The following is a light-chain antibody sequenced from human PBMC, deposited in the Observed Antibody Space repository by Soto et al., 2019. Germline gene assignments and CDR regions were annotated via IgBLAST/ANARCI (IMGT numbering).Light chain of an antibody. CDR1: QGISNY. J-gene: IGKJ4*01. CDR2: AAS. Sequence: DVPRTQSASSLSASVGDRVTITCRASQGISNYLAWYQQKPGTVPKLLIYAASTLQSGVPSRFSGSGSGTDFTLTISSLQPEDVATYYCQKCGVALFTFGGGTKVDIK. CDR3: QKCGVALFT. V-gene: IGKV1-27*01.